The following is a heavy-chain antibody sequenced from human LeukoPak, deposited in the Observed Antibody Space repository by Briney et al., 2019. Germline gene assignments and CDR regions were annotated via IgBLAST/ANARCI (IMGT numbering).Heavy chain of an antibody. CDR1: GFTFSSYA. J-gene: IGHJ4*02. V-gene: IGHV3-30-3*01. D-gene: IGHD4-17*01. Sequence: GGSLRLSCAASGFTFSSYAMHWVRQAPGKGLEWVAVISYDGSNKYYADSVKGRFTISRDNSKNTLYLQMNSLGAEDTAVYYCAKAGYGDYSNYWGQGTLVTVSS. CDR3: AKAGYGDYSNY. CDR2: ISYDGSNK.